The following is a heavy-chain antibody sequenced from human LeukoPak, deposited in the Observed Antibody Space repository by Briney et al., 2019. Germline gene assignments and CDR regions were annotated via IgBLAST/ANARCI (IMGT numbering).Heavy chain of an antibody. CDR2: ISAYNGNT. D-gene: IGHD6-19*01. V-gene: IGHV1-18*01. Sequence: ASVKVSCKASGYTFTSYGISWVRQAPGQGLEWMGWISAYNGNTNYAQKLQGRVTMTTDTSTSTAYMELRSLRSDDTAVYYCARKSLIAVAGTFYYYMDVWGKGTTVTVSS. J-gene: IGHJ6*03. CDR1: GYTFTSYG. CDR3: ARKSLIAVAGTFYYYMDV.